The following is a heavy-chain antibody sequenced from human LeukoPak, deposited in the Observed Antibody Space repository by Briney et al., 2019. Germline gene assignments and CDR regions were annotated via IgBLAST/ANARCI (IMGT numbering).Heavy chain of an antibody. CDR2: ISSSGSYI. Sequence: GGSLRLSCAASGFTFSSYSMNWVRQAPGKGLEWVSSISSSGSYIYYADSVKGRFTISRDNAKNSLYLQMNSLKAEDTAVYYCARGHIVVVPAAILDWFDPWGQGTLVTVPS. J-gene: IGHJ5*02. D-gene: IGHD2-2*02. CDR1: GFTFSSYS. V-gene: IGHV3-21*01. CDR3: ARGHIVVVPAAILDWFDP.